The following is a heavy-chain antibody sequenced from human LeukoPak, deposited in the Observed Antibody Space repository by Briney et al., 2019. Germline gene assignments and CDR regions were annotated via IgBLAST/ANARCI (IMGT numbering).Heavy chain of an antibody. D-gene: IGHD3-22*01. CDR2: ITPNSGAT. V-gene: IGHV1-2*02. Sequence: ASVKVSCKASGYTFTDYYMHWVRQAPGQGLEWMGWITPNSGATKYAQKFRGRISMTRDTSINTAYMELSRLRSDDTAIYYCARVSRFYYDSSGDFDYWGQGTLVTVSS. CDR3: ARVSRFYYDSSGDFDY. J-gene: IGHJ4*02. CDR1: GYTFTDYY.